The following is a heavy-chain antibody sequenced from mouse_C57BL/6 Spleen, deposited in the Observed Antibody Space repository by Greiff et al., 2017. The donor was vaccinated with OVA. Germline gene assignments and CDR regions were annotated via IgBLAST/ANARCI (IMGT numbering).Heavy chain of an antibody. V-gene: IGHV14-4*01. D-gene: IGHD4-1*01. CDR2: IDPENGDT. CDR3: TTLTGTNY. Sequence: VQLQQPGAELVRPGASVKLSCTASGFNIKDDYMHWVKQRPEQGLEWIGWIDPENGDTEYASKFQGKATITADTSSNTAYLQLSSLTSEDTAVYYCTTLTGTNYWGQGTTLTVSS. CDR1: GFNIKDDY. J-gene: IGHJ2*01.